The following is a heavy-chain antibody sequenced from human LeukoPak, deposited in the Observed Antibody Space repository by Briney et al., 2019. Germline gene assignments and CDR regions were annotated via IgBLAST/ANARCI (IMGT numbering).Heavy chain of an antibody. D-gene: IGHD4-23*01. CDR2: ISYDGNKK. V-gene: IGHV3-30*19. J-gene: IGHJ4*02. CDR1: GVSISSYG. Sequence: PGGSLRLSCETSGVSISSYGMHWVRQAPGKGLEWVAVISYDGNKKQYADSVKGRFTISRDNSKNTLYLQMNSLRAENTAVYYCARGARKGDDYGGFFDYWGQGTLVTVSS. CDR3: ARGARKGDDYGGFFDY.